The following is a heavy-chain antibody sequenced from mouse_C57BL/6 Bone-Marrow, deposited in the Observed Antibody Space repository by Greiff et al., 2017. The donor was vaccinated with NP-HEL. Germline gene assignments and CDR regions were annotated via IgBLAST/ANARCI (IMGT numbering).Heavy chain of an antibody. CDR1: GYTFTSYW. J-gene: IGHJ3*01. CDR3: VYDYDGFAY. D-gene: IGHD2-4*01. Sequence: QQSCKASGYTFTSYWMHWVKQRPGRGLEWIGRIDPNSGGTKYNEKFKSKATLTVDKPSSTAYMQLSSLTSEDSAVYYCVYDYDGFAYWGQGTLVTVSA. V-gene: IGHV1-72*01. CDR2: IDPNSGGT.